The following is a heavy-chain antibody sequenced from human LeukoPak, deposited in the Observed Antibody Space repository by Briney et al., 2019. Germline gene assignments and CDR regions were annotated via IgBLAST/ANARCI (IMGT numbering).Heavy chain of an antibody. J-gene: IGHJ4*02. CDR3: ARGQWELGGYFDY. V-gene: IGHV4-59*01. CDR1: GGSISSYY. CDR2: IYYSGST. Sequence: SETLSLTCTVSGGSISSYYWSWIRQPPGKGLDWIGYIYYSGSTNYNPSLKSRVTISVDTSKNQFSLKLSSVTAADTAVYYCARGQWELGGYFDYWGQGTLVTVSS. D-gene: IGHD1-26*01.